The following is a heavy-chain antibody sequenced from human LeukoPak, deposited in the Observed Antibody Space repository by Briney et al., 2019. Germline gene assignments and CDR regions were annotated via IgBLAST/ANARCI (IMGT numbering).Heavy chain of an antibody. V-gene: IGHV3-53*01. CDR2: IYSGGST. D-gene: IGHD6-19*01. CDR3: ARELYSSGEGAFDI. Sequence: GGSLRLSCAASGFTVSSNYMSWVRQAPGKGLEWVSVIYSGGSTYCADSVKGRFTISRDNSKNTLYLQMNSLRAEDTAVYYCARELYSSGEGAFDIWGQGTMVTVSS. CDR1: GFTVSSNY. J-gene: IGHJ3*02.